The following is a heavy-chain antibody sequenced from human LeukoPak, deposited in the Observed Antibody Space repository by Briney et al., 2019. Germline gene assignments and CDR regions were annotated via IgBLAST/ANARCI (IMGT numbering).Heavy chain of an antibody. CDR2: ITGSGSGI. D-gene: IGHD5-12*01. J-gene: IGHJ4*02. Sequence: PGESLRLSCAASEFTFSSYSMNWVRQAPGKGLQWVSYITGSGSGIHYADSVKGRFTISRDNAKNTLYLQMNSLRDEDTAVYYCASPHSGYGWGQGTLVTVSS. V-gene: IGHV3-48*02. CDR1: EFTFSSYS. CDR3: ASPHSGYG.